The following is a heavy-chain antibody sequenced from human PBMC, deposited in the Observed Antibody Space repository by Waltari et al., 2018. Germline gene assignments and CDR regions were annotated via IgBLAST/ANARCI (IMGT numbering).Heavy chain of an antibody. D-gene: IGHD3-22*01. V-gene: IGHV1-2*06. Sequence: LVQSGAEVKKPGASVKVSCKASGYTFTGYAILWVRQAPGQGLEWMGRINPKNVDTHDAQNFQGRVALTTDTSTNTAFMELQRLRSDDTAVYYCLRDSSGSHFDYWGQGTLVTVSS. CDR2: INPKNVDT. CDR1: GYTFTGYA. CDR3: LRDSSGSHFDY. J-gene: IGHJ4*02.